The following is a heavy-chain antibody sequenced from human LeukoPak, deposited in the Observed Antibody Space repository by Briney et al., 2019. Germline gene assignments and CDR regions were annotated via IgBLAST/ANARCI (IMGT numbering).Heavy chain of an antibody. D-gene: IGHD1-26*01. V-gene: IGHV4-34*01. J-gene: IGHJ4*02. Sequence: SETLSLTCAAYGGSFSGYYWSWIRQPPGKGLEWIGEINHSGSTNYNPSLKSRVTISVDTSKNQFSLKLSSVTAADTAVYYCARGLGGSYSDYWGQGTLVTVSS. CDR1: GGSFSGYY. CDR3: ARGLGGSYSDY. CDR2: INHSGST.